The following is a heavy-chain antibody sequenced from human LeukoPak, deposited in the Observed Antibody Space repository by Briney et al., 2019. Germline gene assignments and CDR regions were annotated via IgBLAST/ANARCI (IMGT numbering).Heavy chain of an antibody. CDR1: VGSSTTFY. CDR2: VYTSGRI. Sequence: PSETLSLSCSVSVGSSTTFYWTWIRQPADKSLEWIGQVYTSGRITYSPSLKSRVSMSVDMSRNLLSLNLRSITAADTAIYYCARGVSGSGSFDSWGQGTQVTVS. V-gene: IGHV4-4*07. CDR3: ARGVSGSGSFDS. J-gene: IGHJ4*02. D-gene: IGHD3-10*01.